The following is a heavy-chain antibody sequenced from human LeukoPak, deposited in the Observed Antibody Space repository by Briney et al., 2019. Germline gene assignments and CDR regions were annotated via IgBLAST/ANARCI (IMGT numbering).Heavy chain of an antibody. CDR1: GFTFSNYW. V-gene: IGHV3-74*01. CDR3: ARAPRDGYNFFDY. J-gene: IGHJ4*02. Sequence: GGSLRLSCAASGFTFSNYWMHWVRQAPGKGLLWVSRIKSDGSSTVYADSVKSRFTITRDNADNTLYLRMNSLRADDTAVYYCARAPRDGYNFFDYWGQGALVAVSS. CDR2: IKSDGSST. D-gene: IGHD5-24*01.